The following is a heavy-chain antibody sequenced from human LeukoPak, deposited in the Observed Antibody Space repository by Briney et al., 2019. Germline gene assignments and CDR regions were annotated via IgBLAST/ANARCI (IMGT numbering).Heavy chain of an antibody. Sequence: GGSLRLSCAASGFTFSSYAMSWVRQAPGKGLEWVSAISGSGGSTYDADSVKGRFTISRDNAKNTLYLQMNSLRAEDTAVYYCAKHGPAGTDYFDYWGQGTLVTVSS. CDR2: ISGSGGST. D-gene: IGHD3/OR15-3a*01. V-gene: IGHV3-23*01. J-gene: IGHJ4*02. CDR1: GFTFSSYA. CDR3: AKHGPAGTDYFDY.